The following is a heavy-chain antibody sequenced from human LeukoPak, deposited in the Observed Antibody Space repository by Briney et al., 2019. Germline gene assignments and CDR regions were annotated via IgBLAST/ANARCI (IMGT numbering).Heavy chain of an antibody. V-gene: IGHV3-23*01. Sequence: GGSLRLSCAASGFTLSSYAICWVRQAPGKGLEWVSAISGSGGSTYYADSVKGRFTISRDNSKNTLYLQMNSLRAEDTAVYYCAKGKVLRYFDWPTGDFDYWSQGTLVTVSS. CDR3: AKGKVLRYFDWPTGDFDY. D-gene: IGHD3-9*01. CDR1: GFTLSSYA. CDR2: ISGSGGST. J-gene: IGHJ4*02.